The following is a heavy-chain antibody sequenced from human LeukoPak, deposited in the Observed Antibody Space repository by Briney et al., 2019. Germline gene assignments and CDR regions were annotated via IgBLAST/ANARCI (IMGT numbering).Heavy chain of an antibody. CDR1: GFTFSDYY. CDR3: ARDKNSFTIFYGMDV. Sequence: GGSLRLSCAASGFTFSDYYMSWIRQAPGKGLEWVSYISNSGSIIYYADSVKGRFTISRDNAKSSLYLQMNSPRAEDTAVFYCARDKNSFTIFYGMDVWGQGTTVTVSS. CDR2: ISNSGSII. J-gene: IGHJ6*02. V-gene: IGHV3-11*01. D-gene: IGHD3-3*01.